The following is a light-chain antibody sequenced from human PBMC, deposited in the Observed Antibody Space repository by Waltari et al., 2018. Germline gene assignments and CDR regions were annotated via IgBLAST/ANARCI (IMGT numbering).Light chain of an antibody. CDR1: QSVNIY. V-gene: IGKV3-20*01. J-gene: IGKJ1*01. CDR2: HTS. CDR3: QHYLRLPAT. Sequence: IVLTQSPGTLSLSPGETATLSCRASQSVNIYLAWYQQKPSQAPRLLIYHTSTRAAGIPDRFSGSGSGTDFSLTISRLEPEDFAVYYCQHYLRLPATFGQGTTVEI.